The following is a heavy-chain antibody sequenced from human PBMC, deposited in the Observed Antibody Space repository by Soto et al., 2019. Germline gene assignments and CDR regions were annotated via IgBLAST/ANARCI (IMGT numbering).Heavy chain of an antibody. CDR1: GFTFSSLS. J-gene: IGHJ6*02. D-gene: IGHD4-17*01. CDR2: ISSGSDYI. Sequence: EVQMVESGGGLVKPGGSLRLSCAASGFTFSSLSMNWVRQAPRKGLEWVSSISSGSDYIYYADSMKGRFTISRDNGKNALYLQMNSLRAEDTAVYYCMGGDYDRYTYYGMDVWGQGTTVTVSS. V-gene: IGHV3-21*01. CDR3: MGGDYDRYTYYGMDV.